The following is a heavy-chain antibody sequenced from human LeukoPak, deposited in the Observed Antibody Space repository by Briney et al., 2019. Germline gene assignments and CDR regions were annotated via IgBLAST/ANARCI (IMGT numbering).Heavy chain of an antibody. CDR3: AKQLDSGNYYPTGDDY. Sequence: GGSLRLSCAASGFTLSSYATTWVRQAPGKGLEWVSAISGSGADTYYADSVKGRFTISRDTSKNTVYLQMNSLRDEDTAVNYCAKQLDSGNYYPTGDDYWGQGTLVTVSS. CDR1: GFTLSSYA. J-gene: IGHJ4*02. V-gene: IGHV3-23*01. D-gene: IGHD3-10*01. CDR2: ISGSGADT.